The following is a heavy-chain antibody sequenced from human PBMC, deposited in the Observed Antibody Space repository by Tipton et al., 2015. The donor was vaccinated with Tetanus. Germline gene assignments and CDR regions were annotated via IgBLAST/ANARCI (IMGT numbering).Heavy chain of an antibody. D-gene: IGHD3-10*01. V-gene: IGHV4-31*03. J-gene: IGHJ3*02. CDR3: ARWGDASGSTNLYAFDI. CDR1: GDAISSGGFF. Sequence: GLVKPSQTLSLTCTVSGDAISSGGFFWNWIRQFPGKGLEWIGYVYYSGSTFYNPSLKSRVTISVDTSKNQFSLKMSSVTAADTAVYYCARWGDASGSTNLYAFDIWGQGTMVSVSS. CDR2: VYYSGST.